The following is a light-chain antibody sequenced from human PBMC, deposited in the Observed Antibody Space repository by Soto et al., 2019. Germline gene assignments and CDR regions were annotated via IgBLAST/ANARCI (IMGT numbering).Light chain of an antibody. CDR2: DAS. V-gene: IGKV1-5*01. J-gene: IGKJ1*01. CDR3: QQYNSYSPRT. CDR1: QSISSW. Sequence: DIQMTQSPSTLSASVGDRVTITCRASQSISSWLAWYQQKPGKAPKLLIYDASSLESGVPSRFSGSGSGTEFPLTISSLQPDDFATYYCQQYNSYSPRTFGQGTKVEIK.